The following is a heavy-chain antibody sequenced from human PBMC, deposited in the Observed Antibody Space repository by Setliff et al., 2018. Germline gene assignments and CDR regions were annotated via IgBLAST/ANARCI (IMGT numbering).Heavy chain of an antibody. J-gene: IGHJ4*02. Sequence: PSETLSLTCAVYGGSFSGYYWSWIRQPPGKGLEWIGEINHSGSTNYNPSLKSRVTISVDTSKNQFSLKLSSVTAADTAVYYCVRDLHWGFDYWGLGTLVTVSS. CDR3: VRDLHWGFDY. CDR2: INHSGST. D-gene: IGHD7-27*01. V-gene: IGHV4-34*01. CDR1: GGSFSGYY.